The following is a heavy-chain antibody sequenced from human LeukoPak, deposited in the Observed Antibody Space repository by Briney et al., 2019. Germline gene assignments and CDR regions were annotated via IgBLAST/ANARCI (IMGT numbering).Heavy chain of an antibody. V-gene: IGHV3-23*01. Sequence: GGGLRLSCSASGFNFNNYAMNWVRLGPGEGLEWLPTFSSGGDNTYYSAAVRGRFPISRNNYKNTVNLEMNSLRVEDTAVYYCARDHWVTTIGDDFDLWGQGTMVAVSS. CDR3: ARDHWVTTIGDDFDL. CDR1: GFNFNNYA. D-gene: IGHD2-21*02. CDR2: FSSGGDNT. J-gene: IGHJ3*01.